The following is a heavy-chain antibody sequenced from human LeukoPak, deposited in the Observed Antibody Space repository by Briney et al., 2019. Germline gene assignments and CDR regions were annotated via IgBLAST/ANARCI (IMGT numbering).Heavy chain of an antibody. V-gene: IGHV3-23*01. CDR1: GFSFSRHA. J-gene: IGHJ4*02. D-gene: IGHD4-23*01. CDR3: TKRRGDIYGGNSFDY. Sequence: PGGSLRLSCAASGFSFSRHAMSWVRQAPGKGLEWVSVISGSGGYTNCADSVKGRFTISRDNSKNTLYLQMNSLRVEDTAVYYCTKRRGDIYGGNSFDYWGQGTLVTVSS. CDR2: ISGSGGYT.